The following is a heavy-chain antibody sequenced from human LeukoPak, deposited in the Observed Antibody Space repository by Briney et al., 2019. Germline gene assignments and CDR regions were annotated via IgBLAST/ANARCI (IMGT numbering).Heavy chain of an antibody. J-gene: IGHJ4*02. CDR1: GYSFTNYA. CDR2: TNGATGNT. D-gene: IGHD4-23*01. Sequence: ASVKVSCKASGYSFTNYALHWVRQAPGQRLEWMGWTNGATGNTRFSQDFQGRLTITIDTSASTSYIELSSLRSEDTAVYYCARSPGGNARTWLDYWGQGALVTVSS. V-gene: IGHV1-3*02. CDR3: ARSPGGNARTWLDY.